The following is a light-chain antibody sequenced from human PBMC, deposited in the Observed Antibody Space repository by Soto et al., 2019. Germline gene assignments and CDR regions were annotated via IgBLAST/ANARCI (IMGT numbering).Light chain of an antibody. CDR3: QQSYGSPPFT. Sequence: DIQMTQSPSPLSASVGDRVYITCRTSQSISSYLNWYQAKPGKAPKLLIYEASTLESGVPSRFSGSGSGTDFTLAISSLQPEDSATYYCQQSYGSPPFTFGHGTRVDI. CDR1: QSISSY. J-gene: IGKJ3*01. V-gene: IGKV1-39*01. CDR2: EAS.